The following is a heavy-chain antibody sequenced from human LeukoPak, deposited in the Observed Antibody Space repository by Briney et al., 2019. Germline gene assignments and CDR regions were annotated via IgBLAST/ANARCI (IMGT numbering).Heavy chain of an antibody. Sequence: GGSLRLSCAASGFTFTDSAMTWVRQAPGKGLEWVSAISTSGGDTIYTDSVKDRFTISRDNSKNTLYLQMNSLRAEDTAIYYCAKGGSCAPPDYWGQGTLVTVSS. CDR2: ISTSGGDT. J-gene: IGHJ4*02. V-gene: IGHV3-23*01. D-gene: IGHD1-26*01. CDR1: GFTFTDSA. CDR3: AKGGSCAPPDY.